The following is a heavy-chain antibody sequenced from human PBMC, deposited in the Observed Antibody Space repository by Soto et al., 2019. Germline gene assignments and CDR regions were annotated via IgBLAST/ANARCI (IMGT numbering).Heavy chain of an antibody. Sequence: GGSLRLSCAASGFTFSSYEMNWVRQAPGKGLEWVSYISSSGSTIYYADSVKGRFTISRDNAKNSLYLQMNSLRAEDTAVYYCARGVYAPPKNWFDPWGQGTLVTVSS. V-gene: IGHV3-48*03. D-gene: IGHD2-8*01. CDR1: GFTFSSYE. CDR3: ARGVYAPPKNWFDP. J-gene: IGHJ5*02. CDR2: ISSSGSTI.